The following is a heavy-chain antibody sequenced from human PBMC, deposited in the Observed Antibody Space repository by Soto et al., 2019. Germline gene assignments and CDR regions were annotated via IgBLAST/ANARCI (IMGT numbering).Heavy chain of an antibody. D-gene: IGHD2-21*01. CDR3: ARQIIPFHYAMDI. J-gene: IGHJ6*02. V-gene: IGHV3-30*04. CDR1: GFTFSSYA. CDR2: IAYDGNDK. Sequence: QVQLVESGGGVVQPGRSLRLSCAASGFTFSSYAMHWVRQAPGKGLEWVAVIAYDGNDKYYADSVKGRFTISRDNSKNTLYLQMNSLRAEDTAVYYCARQIIPFHYAMDIWGHGTTVTVSS.